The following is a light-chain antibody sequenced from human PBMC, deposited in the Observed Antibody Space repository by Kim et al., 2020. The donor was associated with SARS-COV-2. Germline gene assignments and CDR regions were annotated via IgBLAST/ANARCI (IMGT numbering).Light chain of an antibody. V-gene: IGLV3-9*01. CDR1: NIGSKN. CDR2: RDS. J-gene: IGLJ1*01. CDR3: QVWDSSTYV. Sequence: SVALGQTATITSARNNIGSKNVHWYQQKPGQAPVVVIYRDSDRPSGIPERFSGSNAGNTATLTISRAQAGDEADYYCQVWDSSTYVFGTGTKVTVL.